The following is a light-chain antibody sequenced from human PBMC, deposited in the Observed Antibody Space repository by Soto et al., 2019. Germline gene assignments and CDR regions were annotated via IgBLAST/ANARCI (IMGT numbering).Light chain of an antibody. CDR1: SSDVGGYNY. Sequence: QSALTQPASVSGSPGQSITISCTGTSSDVGGYNYVSRYQQHPGKAPKLMIYDVSNRPSGVSNRFSGSKSVNTASLTISGLQAEXEADYYCSSYTSSSTVVFGGGTKL. CDR2: DVS. V-gene: IGLV2-14*01. J-gene: IGLJ2*01. CDR3: SSYTSSSTVV.